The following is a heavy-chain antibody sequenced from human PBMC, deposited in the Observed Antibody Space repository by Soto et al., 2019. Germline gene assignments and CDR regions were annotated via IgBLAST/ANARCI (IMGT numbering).Heavy chain of an antibody. J-gene: IGHJ5*02. D-gene: IGHD1-1*01. CDR1: GGSISSSSYY. CDR3: ARLPRVQLERRRTSSLDP. Sequence: SETLSLTCTVSGGSISSSSYYWGWIRQPPGKGLEWIGSIYYSGSTYYNPSLKSRVTISVDTSKNQFSLKLSSVTAADTAVYYCARLPRVQLERRRTSSLDPWGQGTLVTVSS. V-gene: IGHV4-39*01. CDR2: IYYSGST.